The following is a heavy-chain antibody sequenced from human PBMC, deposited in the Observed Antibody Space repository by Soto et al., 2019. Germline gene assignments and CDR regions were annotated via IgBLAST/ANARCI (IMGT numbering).Heavy chain of an antibody. J-gene: IGHJ6*02. CDR1: GFTSSSYS. V-gene: IGHV3-21*01. Sequence: EVQLVESGGGLVKPGGSLRLSCAASGFTSSSYSMDWFRQAPGKGLVWVSSISSSSTYIHYADSVKGRFTISRDNAKNSLYLQMNSLSAEDTAVYYCASQTSGYYYYGMDVWGQGTTVTVSS. CDR3: ASQTSGYYYYGMDV. CDR2: ISSSSTYI.